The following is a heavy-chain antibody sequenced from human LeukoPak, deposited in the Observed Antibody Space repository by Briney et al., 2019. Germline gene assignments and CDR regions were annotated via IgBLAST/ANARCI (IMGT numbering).Heavy chain of an antibody. V-gene: IGHV3-23*01. CDR1: GFTFSSYA. CDR3: GKLFYSSGMYHFDY. Sequence: GGSLRLSCAASGFTFSSYAMSWVRQAPGKGLEWVSANSGSGDSTYYADSVKGRFTISRDNSKNTLYLQMNSLRAEDTAVFYCGKLFYSSGMYHFDYWGQGTLVTVSS. CDR2: NSGSGDST. J-gene: IGHJ4*02. D-gene: IGHD3-10*01.